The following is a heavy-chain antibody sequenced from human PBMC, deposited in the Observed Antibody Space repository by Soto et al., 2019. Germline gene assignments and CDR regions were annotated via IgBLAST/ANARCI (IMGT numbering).Heavy chain of an antibody. Sequence: ASETLSLTCTVSGGSISSSSYYWGWIRQPPGKGLEWIGSIYYSGSTYYNPSLKSRVTISVDTSKNQFSLKLSSVTAADTAVYYCAKDQYYDISREEAYYYYYGMDVWGQGTTVTVSS. J-gene: IGHJ6*02. CDR3: AKDQYYDISREEAYYYYYGMDV. CDR1: GGSISSSSYY. CDR2: IYYSGST. V-gene: IGHV4-39*01. D-gene: IGHD3-9*01.